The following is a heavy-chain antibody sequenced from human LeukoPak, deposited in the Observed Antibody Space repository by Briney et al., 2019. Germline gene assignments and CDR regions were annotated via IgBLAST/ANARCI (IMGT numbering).Heavy chain of an antibody. D-gene: IGHD2-15*01. CDR1: GVTLSDYH. V-gene: IGHV3-21*01. CDR2: ITTISDYI. CDR3: ARSGGPGTYHQLRYNWFDP. J-gene: IGHJ5*02. Sequence: GGSLRLSCAASGVTLSDYHMNWVRQAPGKGLEWLSSITTISDYIYYAGAVRGRFTISRDNAKNSLYLQMNSLRGEDTAVYYCARSGGPGTYHQLRYNWFDPWGQGTLVTVSS.